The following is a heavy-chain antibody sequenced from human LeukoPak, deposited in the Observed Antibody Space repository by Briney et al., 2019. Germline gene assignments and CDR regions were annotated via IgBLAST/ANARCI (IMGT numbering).Heavy chain of an antibody. CDR3: AKNSFNLPYETTVYSRRSWNWFDP. CDR2: IYHSGST. D-gene: IGHD4-17*01. V-gene: IGHV4-30-2*01. Sequence: SETLSLTCTVSGGSISSGGYYWSWIRQPPGKGLEWIGYIYHSGSTYYNPSLKSRVTISVDRSKNQFSLKLSSVTAADTAVYFCAKNSFNLPYETTVYSRRSWNWFDPWGQGTLVTVSS. CDR1: GGSISSGGYY. J-gene: IGHJ5*02.